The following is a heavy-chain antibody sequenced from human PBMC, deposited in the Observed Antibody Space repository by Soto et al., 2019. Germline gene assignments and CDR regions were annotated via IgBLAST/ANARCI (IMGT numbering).Heavy chain of an antibody. D-gene: IGHD3-10*01. V-gene: IGHV1-18*01. CDR1: GYTFTNSG. Sequence: GASVKVSCKASGYTFTNSGISWVRQAPGQGLEWMGWIRAYNGDTNYAQKFQTRVTMTTDKSTDTAYMDLRSLTSDDTAIYYCARAGAAPYYYYGLDVWGQGTTVTVSS. CDR2: IRAYNGDT. J-gene: IGHJ6*02. CDR3: ARAGAAPYYYYGLDV.